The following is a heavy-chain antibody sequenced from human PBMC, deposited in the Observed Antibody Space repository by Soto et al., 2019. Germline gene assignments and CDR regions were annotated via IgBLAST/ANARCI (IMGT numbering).Heavy chain of an antibody. CDR2: IFSNDEK. Sequence: QVTLKESGPVLVKPTETLTLTCTVSGFSLSNARMGVSWIRQPPGKALEWLAHIFSNDEKSYTTSLKSRLTISKDTSKSQVVLTMTNMDPVDTATYYCARIPPARRDGRCYYWGQGTLVTVSS. CDR3: ARIPPARRDGRCYY. D-gene: IGHD3-10*02. CDR1: GFSLSNARMG. J-gene: IGHJ4*02. V-gene: IGHV2-26*01.